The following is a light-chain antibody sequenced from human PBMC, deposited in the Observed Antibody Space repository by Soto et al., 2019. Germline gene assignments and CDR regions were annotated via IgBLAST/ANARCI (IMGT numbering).Light chain of an antibody. V-gene: IGKV3-20*01. CDR3: HHYVDSPWG. J-gene: IGKJ1*01. Sequence: EIGLTQFPGTLSLSPGERATLFCRASQTFNSNYLAWFQKRPGQPPRLLLYGASSRAAGIPDRFRGSVSGTDFTLTISRLEPEDSAVYYCHHYVDSPWGFGQGTKVEI. CDR2: GAS. CDR1: QTFNSNY.